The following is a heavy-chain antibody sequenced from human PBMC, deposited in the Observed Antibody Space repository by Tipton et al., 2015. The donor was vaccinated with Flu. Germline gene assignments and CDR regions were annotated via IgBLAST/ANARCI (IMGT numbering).Heavy chain of an antibody. CDR3: VRKGFGDY. D-gene: IGHD3-10*01. Sequence: LSLTCAASGFTFSDYWMAWVRQAPGKGLEWVVNIKQDGSERYYVDSVKGRFTISRDNAKNSLFLQMNSLRAEDTAVYYCVRKGFGDYWGQGILVTVSS. V-gene: IGHV3-7*01. CDR2: IKQDGSER. CDR1: GFTFSDYW. J-gene: IGHJ4*02.